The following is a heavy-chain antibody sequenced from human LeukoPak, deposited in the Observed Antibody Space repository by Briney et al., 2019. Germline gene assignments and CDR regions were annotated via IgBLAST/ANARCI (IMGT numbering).Heavy chain of an antibody. Sequence: GGSLRLSCAASGFTFSSYAMHWVRQAPGKGLEWVAVISYDGSNKYYADSVKGRFTISRDNSKNTLYLQMNSLRAEDTAVYYCARDSVSGSLGYWGQGTLVTVSS. V-gene: IGHV3-30-3*01. CDR2: ISYDGSNK. D-gene: IGHD6-19*01. CDR3: ARDSVSGSLGY. J-gene: IGHJ4*02. CDR1: GFTFSSYA.